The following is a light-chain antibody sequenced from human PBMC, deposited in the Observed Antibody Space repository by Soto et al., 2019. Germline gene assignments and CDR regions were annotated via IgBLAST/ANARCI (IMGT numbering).Light chain of an antibody. CDR2: NNN. J-gene: IGLJ2*01. V-gene: IGLV1-44*01. CDR1: SSNIGSYT. Sequence: QPVLTQPPSASGTPGQRVTISCSGSSSNIGSYTVNWYQQLPGTTPKLLIYNNNQRPSGVPDRFSGSKSGTPSSLAISGLXXXXXXXYXCAAWDDSLNGVVFVGGTKLTVX. CDR3: AAWDDSLNGVV.